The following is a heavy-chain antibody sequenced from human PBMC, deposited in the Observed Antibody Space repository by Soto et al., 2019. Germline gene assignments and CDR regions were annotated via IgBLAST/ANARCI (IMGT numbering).Heavy chain of an antibody. V-gene: IGHV4-34*01. J-gene: IGHJ4*02. D-gene: IGHD2-15*01. CDR3: ARGPHGGNTPGLDS. CDR1: GGYFRGLY. CDR2: INPSGTT. Sequence: SETLSLTCSVYGGYFRGLYWSWSRQPPGKTLEWIGEINPSGTTKNNPSLKSRVSISVDTAKNQFSLKLSSVTAADTAVYYCARGPHGGNTPGLDSWGERSLVTDS.